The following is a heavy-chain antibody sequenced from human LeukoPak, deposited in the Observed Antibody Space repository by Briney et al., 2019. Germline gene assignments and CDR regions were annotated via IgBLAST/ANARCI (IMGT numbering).Heavy chain of an antibody. V-gene: IGHV3-9*03. D-gene: IGHD3-22*01. CDR2: ISWNSGSI. J-gene: IGHJ4*02. Sequence: GRSLRLSCAASGFTFDDYAMHWVRQAPGKGLEWVSGISWNSGSIGYADSVKGRFTISRDNAKNSLYLQMNSLRAEDMAVYYCARRAGDYSHPYDYWGQGTLVTVSS. CDR3: ARRAGDYSHPYDY. CDR1: GFTFDDYA.